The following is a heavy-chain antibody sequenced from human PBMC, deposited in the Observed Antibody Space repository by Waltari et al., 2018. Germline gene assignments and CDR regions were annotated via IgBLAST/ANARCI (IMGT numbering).Heavy chain of an antibody. CDR1: GYSFTSYW. V-gene: IGHV5-51*01. J-gene: IGHJ4*02. Sequence: EVQLVQSGAEVKKPGESLTISCKGSGYSFTSYWIGWVRQMPGKGLEWMGIIYPGDSDTRYSPSFQGQVTISADKSISTAYLQWSSLKASDTAIYYCARLKRLMVYAPYYFDYWGQGTLVTVSS. D-gene: IGHD2-8*01. CDR3: ARLKRLMVYAPYYFDY. CDR2: IYPGDSDT.